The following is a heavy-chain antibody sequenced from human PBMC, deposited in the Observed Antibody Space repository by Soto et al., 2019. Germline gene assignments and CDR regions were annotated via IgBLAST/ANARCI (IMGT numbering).Heavy chain of an antibody. J-gene: IGHJ4*02. D-gene: IGHD3-9*01. CDR2: IIPIFGTA. CDR1: GGTFSSYA. Sequence: ASVKVSCKASGGTFSSYAISWVRQAPGQGLEWMGGIIPIFGTANYAQKFQGRVTITADESTSTAYMELSSLRSEDTAVYYCARRVFRYSFSHFDYWGQGTLVTVSS. CDR3: ARRVFRYSFSHFDY. V-gene: IGHV1-69*13.